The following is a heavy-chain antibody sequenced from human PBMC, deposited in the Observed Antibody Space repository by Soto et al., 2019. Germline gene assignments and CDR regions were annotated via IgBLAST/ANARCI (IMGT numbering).Heavy chain of an antibody. D-gene: IGHD2-15*01. V-gene: IGHV3-33*01. CDR1: GFTFSNYG. J-gene: IGHJ4*02. CDR3: ARDFFGGSCDPPPGGVDY. Sequence: QVQLVESGGGVVQPGRSLRLSCTASGFTFSNYGMHWVRQAPGKGLEWVALIWYDGSNKYYADSVKGRFTISRDNSKNPRYLQRTSRKVEDTAVYYCARDFFGGSCDPPPGGVDYWGQGTLVTVSS. CDR2: IWYDGSNK.